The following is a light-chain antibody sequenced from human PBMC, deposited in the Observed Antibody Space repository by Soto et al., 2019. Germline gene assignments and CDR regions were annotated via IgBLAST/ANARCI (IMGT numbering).Light chain of an antibody. V-gene: IGKV3-20*01. CDR1: QSVSTNY. Sequence: EIVLTQSPGTLSLSPGDRVTLSCRASQSVSTNYFSWYQQKPGQAPRLLIYATSSRAVGIPDRFSGSGSGTEFTLTISSLEPEDFAMYDCKQYCDYNSPRYSFGQGTRLEI. J-gene: IGKJ2*03. CDR3: KQYCDYNSPRYS. CDR2: ATS.